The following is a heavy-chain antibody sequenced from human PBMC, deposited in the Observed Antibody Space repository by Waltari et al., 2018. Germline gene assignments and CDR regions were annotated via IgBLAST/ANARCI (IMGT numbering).Heavy chain of an antibody. J-gene: IGHJ4*02. CDR3: VRSTSWRYYFDT. Sequence: DVQLVESGGGLVKPGGALRLSCAASGFTFSQYSMHWVRQAPGKGLEWVASISSGGTYIYYTYSVKGRFTISRGSVTDSLYLQMNSLRVEDTATYFCVRSTSWRYYFDTWGQGTLVAVSS. CDR2: ISSGGTYI. V-gene: IGHV3-21*01. D-gene: IGHD6-13*01. CDR1: GFTFSQYS.